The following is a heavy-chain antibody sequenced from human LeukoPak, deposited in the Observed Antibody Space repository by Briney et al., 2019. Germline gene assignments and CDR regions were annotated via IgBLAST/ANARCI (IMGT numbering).Heavy chain of an antibody. D-gene: IGHD3-3*01. CDR1: GFTFISYG. V-gene: IGHV3-30*02. Sequence: GCSLRLSWAASGFTFISYGMHWVRQAPRKGLEWVAFIRYDVSNKYYADSVKGRFTIYRDNSKNTLYLQMTSLRAEDTAVYYCANGQSGGPAFIDCWGQGSLVTVSS. J-gene: IGHJ4*02. CDR2: IRYDVSNK. CDR3: ANGQSGGPAFIDC.